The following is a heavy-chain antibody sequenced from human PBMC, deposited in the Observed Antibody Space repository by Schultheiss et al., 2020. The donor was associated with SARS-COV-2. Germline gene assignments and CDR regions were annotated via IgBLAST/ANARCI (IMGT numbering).Heavy chain of an antibody. CDR2: IYYSGST. D-gene: IGHD4-17*01. Sequence: SETLSLTCTVSGGSISNSSYYWGWIRQPPGKGLEWIGYIYYSGSTYYNPSLKSRVTISVDTSKNQFSLKLSSVTAADTAVYYCARGLPTTVTTHEADVWGQGTTVTVSS. CDR3: ARGLPTTVTTHEADV. V-gene: IGHV4-39*07. CDR1: GGSISNSSYY. J-gene: IGHJ6*02.